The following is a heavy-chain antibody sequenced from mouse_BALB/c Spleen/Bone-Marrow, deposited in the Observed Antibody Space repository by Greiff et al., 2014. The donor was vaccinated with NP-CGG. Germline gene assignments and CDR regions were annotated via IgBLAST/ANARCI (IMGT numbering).Heavy chain of an antibody. Sequence: EVKLQESGAELVKPGASVKLSCTASGFNIKDTYMHWVKQRPEQGLEWIGRIDPANGNTKYDPKFQGKATITADTSSNTAYLQLSSLTSEDTAVYDCARGYYDYDLDNWGQGTTLTGST. D-gene: IGHD2-4*01. CDR2: IDPANGNT. J-gene: IGHJ2*01. CDR1: GFNIKDTY. V-gene: IGHV14-3*02. CDR3: ARGYYDYDLDN.